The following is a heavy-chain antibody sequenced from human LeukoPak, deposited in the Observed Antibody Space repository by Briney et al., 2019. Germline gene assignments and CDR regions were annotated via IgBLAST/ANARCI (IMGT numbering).Heavy chain of an antibody. V-gene: IGHV4-59*11. CDR1: GGFISGHY. D-gene: IGHD3-9*01. CDR3: ARETRYFDWWEKEGNWFDP. Sequence: SETLSLTCTVSGGFISGHYWTWIRQPPGKGLEWIGYIYDSGSTTYNPSLKSRVTISVDTSKNQFSLKLSSVTAADTAVYYCARETRYFDWWEKEGNWFDPWGQGTLVTVSS. J-gene: IGHJ5*02. CDR2: IYDSGST.